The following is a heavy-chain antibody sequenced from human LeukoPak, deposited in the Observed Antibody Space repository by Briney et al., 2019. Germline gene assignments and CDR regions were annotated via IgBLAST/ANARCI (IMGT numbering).Heavy chain of an antibody. CDR3: ASPIVATTFFGY. J-gene: IGHJ4*02. Sequence: GGSLRLSCAASGFTVSSNYMSWVRQAPGKGLEWVSVIYSGGSTYYADSVKGRFTISRDNSKNTLYLQMNSLRAEDTAVYYCASPIVATTFFGYWGQGTLVTVSS. V-gene: IGHV3-66*01. CDR2: IYSGGST. D-gene: IGHD5-12*01. CDR1: GFTVSSNY.